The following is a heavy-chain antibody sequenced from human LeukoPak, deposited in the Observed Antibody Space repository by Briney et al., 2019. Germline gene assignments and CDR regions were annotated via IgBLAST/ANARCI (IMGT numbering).Heavy chain of an antibody. Sequence: ASVKVSCKASGYTFTGYYMHWVRQAPGQGLEWMGWINPNSGGTNYAQKFQGRVTMTRDTSTSTVYMELSSLRSEDTAVYYCARSPHTGSYRDAFDIWGQGTMVTVSS. V-gene: IGHV1-2*02. J-gene: IGHJ3*02. CDR3: ARSPHTGSYRDAFDI. CDR2: INPNSGGT. CDR1: GYTFTGYY. D-gene: IGHD1-26*01.